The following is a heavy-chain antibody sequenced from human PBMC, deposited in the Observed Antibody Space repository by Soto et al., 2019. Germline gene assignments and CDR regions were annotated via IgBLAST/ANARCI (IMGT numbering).Heavy chain of an antibody. V-gene: IGHV5-10-1*03. CDR1: GYSFTSYW. CDR3: ARQGSSWGLGSYYGMDV. D-gene: IGHD6-13*01. J-gene: IGHJ6*02. Sequence: EVQLVQSGAEVKEPGESLRISCKGSGYSFTSYWISWVRQMPGKGLEWMGKIDPSDSYTNYSPSFQGHVTISADKSISTAYLQWSSLKASDTAMYYCARQGSSWGLGSYYGMDVWGQGTTVTVSS. CDR2: IDPSDSYT.